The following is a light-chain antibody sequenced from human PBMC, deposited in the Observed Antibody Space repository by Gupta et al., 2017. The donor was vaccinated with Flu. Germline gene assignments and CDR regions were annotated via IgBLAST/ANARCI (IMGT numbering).Light chain of an antibody. CDR3: QHYARSPHT. V-gene: IGKV3-20*01. CDR2: GTS. Sequence: ARLALAPGSAATPCCRATRIRTNIYLAWYKQKPGHAPRLLFDGTSIRVPGIPDRFSGSGTGTDFTLTISRLEPEDSALYYCQHYARSPHTFGGGTMLEIK. CDR1: RIRTNIY. J-gene: IGKJ4*01.